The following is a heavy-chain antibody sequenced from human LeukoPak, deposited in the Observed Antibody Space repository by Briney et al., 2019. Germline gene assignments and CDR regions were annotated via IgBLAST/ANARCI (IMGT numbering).Heavy chain of an antibody. CDR2: IYTSGST. CDR1: GGSISSSSYY. J-gene: IGHJ4*02. Sequence: SETLSLTCTVSGGSISSSSYYWAWIRQPAGKGLEWIGRIYTSGSTNYNPSLKSRVTMSVDTSKNQFSLKLSSVTAADTAVYYCASGSSWPPFDYWGQGTLVTVSS. V-gene: IGHV4-61*02. CDR3: ASGSSWPPFDY. D-gene: IGHD6-13*01.